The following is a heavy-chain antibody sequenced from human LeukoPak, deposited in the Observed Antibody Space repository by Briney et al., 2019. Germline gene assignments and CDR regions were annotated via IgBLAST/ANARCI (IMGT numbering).Heavy chain of an antibody. V-gene: IGHV4-38-2*01. CDR3: ARVMVEYDYVWGSHRLGDYYYYYGMDV. J-gene: IGHJ6*04. CDR1: GYSISSGYY. D-gene: IGHD3-16*02. CDR2: IYHSGST. Sequence: KTSETLSLTCAVSGYSISSGYYWGWIRQPPGKGLEWIGSIYHSGSTYYNPSLKSRVTISVDTSKNQFSLKLSSVTAADTAVYYCARVMVEYDYVWGSHRLGDYYYYYGMDVWGKGTTVTVSS.